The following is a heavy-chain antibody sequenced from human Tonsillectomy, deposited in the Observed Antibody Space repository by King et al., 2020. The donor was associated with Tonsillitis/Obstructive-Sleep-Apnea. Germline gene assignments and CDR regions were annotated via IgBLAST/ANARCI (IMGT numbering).Heavy chain of an antibody. V-gene: IGHV3-49*05. J-gene: IGHJ4*02. D-gene: IGHD3-3*01. CDR2: IRCKAYGGTT. Sequence: VQLVESGGGLVKPGRSLRLSCTASGFTFGDYAMSWFRQAPGKGLEGVGFIRCKAYGGTTEHAPSVKGRFTISRKDSKSIAYLQMNSRKTEDTAVYYCTSAWDTIFGVVRFDYWGQGTLVTVSS. CDR1: GFTFGDYA. CDR3: TSAWDTIFGVVRFDY.